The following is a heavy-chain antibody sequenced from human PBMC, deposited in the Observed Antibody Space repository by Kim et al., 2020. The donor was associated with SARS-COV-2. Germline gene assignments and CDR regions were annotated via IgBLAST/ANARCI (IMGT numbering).Heavy chain of an antibody. D-gene: IGHD5-18*01. CDR3: ARPGRGYSYAYFDF. V-gene: IGHV1-46*02. Sequence: ASVKFSCKTSGYDFDSFSMNWVRQAPGHGLEWMGIVNPGGDSTIYAQKFQGRVTMTRDRSTRTVYMELRSLTSEDTAVYFCARPGRGYSYAYFDFWGQGTLVTVSS. CDR2: VNPGGDST. J-gene: IGHJ4*02. CDR1: GYDFDSFS.